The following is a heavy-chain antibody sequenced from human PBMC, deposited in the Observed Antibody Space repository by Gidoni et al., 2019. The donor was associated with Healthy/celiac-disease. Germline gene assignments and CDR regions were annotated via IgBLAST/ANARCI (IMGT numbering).Heavy chain of an antibody. CDR1: GGSISSSSYY. V-gene: IGHV4-39*01. CDR3: ARLPSIGGELLVLGLRLWYFDL. D-gene: IGHD1-26*01. CDR2: IYYSGST. Sequence: QLQLQESGPGLVKPSETLSLTCTVSGGSISSSSYYWGWIRQPPGKGLEWIGSIYYSGSTYYNPSLKSRVTISVDTSKNQFSLKLSSVTAADTAVYYCARLPSIGGELLVLGLRLWYFDLWGRGTLVTVSS. J-gene: IGHJ2*01.